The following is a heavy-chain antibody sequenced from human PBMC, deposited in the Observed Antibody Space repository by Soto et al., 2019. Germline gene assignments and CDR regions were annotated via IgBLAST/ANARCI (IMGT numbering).Heavy chain of an antibody. CDR2: IYPGDSDT. CDR1: GYSFTSYW. J-gene: IGHJ6*02. Sequence: GESLKISCKGSGYSFTSYWIGWVRQMPGKGLEWMGIIYPGDSDTRYSPSFQGQVTISADKSISTAYLQWSSLKASDTAMYYSARWGYCTNGVSYKDYHYYGMDVWGQGTTVTVSS. CDR3: ARWGYCTNGVSYKDYHYYGMDV. D-gene: IGHD2-8*01. V-gene: IGHV5-51*01.